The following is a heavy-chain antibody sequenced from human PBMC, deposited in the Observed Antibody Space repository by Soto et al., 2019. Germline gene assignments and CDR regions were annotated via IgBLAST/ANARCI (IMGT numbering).Heavy chain of an antibody. D-gene: IGHD1-26*01. CDR1: GFTFSSFC. Sequence: VQPVEAGGGVVQAGRSLRLSWAASGFTFSSFCMQWVPQAPGKGLGGVAVIWYDGSNKYYADSVKGRFTISRDNSKNTLYLQMNSLRAEDTAVYYCARVSEGGSYYGGLDYWGQGTLVTVSS. CDR3: ARVSEGGSYYGGLDY. V-gene: IGHV3-33*01. CDR2: IWYDGSNK. J-gene: IGHJ4*02.